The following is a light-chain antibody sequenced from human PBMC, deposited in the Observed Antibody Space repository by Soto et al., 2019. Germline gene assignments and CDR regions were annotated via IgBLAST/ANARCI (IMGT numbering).Light chain of an antibody. Sequence: EIVLTQSPGTLSLSPGERATLSCRASQSISSSNFVWYQQKPGQAHRLLIYGASSRATGIPDRFSGSGSGTDSTLTISSLEPEDVAVYFCHHCGGSQPFGQGTKVEAK. CDR2: GAS. CDR3: HHCGGSQP. V-gene: IGKV3-20*01. CDR1: QSISSSN. J-gene: IGKJ1*01.